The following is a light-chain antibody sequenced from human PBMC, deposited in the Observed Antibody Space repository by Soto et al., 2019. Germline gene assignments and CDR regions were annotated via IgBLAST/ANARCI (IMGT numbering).Light chain of an antibody. CDR1: QGISSA. V-gene: IGKV1-13*02. CDR2: DAS. J-gene: IGKJ2*01. Sequence: AIQLTQSLSSLSASVGDRVTITCRASQGISSALAWYQQKPGKAPKLLIYDASSLESGVPSRFSGSGSGTDFTLTISSLQPEDFATYYCQQFNSYPHGYTFGQGTKLEIK. CDR3: QQFNSYPHGYT.